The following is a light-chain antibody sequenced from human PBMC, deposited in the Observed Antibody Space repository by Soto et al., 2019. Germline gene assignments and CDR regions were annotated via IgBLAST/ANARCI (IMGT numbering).Light chain of an antibody. CDR3: HQYGGSPQT. V-gene: IGKV3-20*01. CDR1: QSVSNY. Sequence: EIVLTQPPGTLSLSPGERATLSCRASQSVSNYLAWYQRKPGQAPRLLIYGASSRATGIPDRFSGSGSGTDFTLTISRLEPEDFAVYYCHQYGGSPQTFGQGTKV. CDR2: GAS. J-gene: IGKJ1*01.